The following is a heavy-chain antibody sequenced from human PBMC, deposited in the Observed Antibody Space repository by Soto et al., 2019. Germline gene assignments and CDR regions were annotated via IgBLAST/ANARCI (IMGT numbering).Heavy chain of an antibody. V-gene: IGHV4-31*03. J-gene: IGHJ5*02. CDR2: IYYSGST. CDR1: GGSISSGGYY. Sequence: SETLSLTCTVSGGSISSGGYYWSWIRQHPGKGLEWIGYIYYSGSTYYNPSLKSRVTISVGTSKDQFSLKLSSVTAADTAVYYCARGRVAAGYLWFDPWGQGTLVTVSS. D-gene: IGHD6-13*01. CDR3: ARGRVAAGYLWFDP.